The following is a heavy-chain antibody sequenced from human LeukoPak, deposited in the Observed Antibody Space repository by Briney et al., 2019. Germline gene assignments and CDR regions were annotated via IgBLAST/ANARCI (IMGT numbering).Heavy chain of an antibody. CDR3: ARDRGSYYDY. CDR1: GYTFTSYG. CDR2: ISGYNGNT. Sequence: GASVKVSCKASGYTFTSYGISWARQAPGQGLEWMGWISGYNGNTNYAQNLQGRVTMTTDTSTSTAYMELRSLRSDDTAVYYCARDRGSYYDYWGQGTLVTVSS. J-gene: IGHJ4*02. D-gene: IGHD1-26*01. V-gene: IGHV1-18*01.